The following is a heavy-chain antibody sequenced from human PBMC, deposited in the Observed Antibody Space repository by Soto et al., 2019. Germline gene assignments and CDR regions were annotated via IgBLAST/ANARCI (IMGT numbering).Heavy chain of an antibody. CDR3: ARSTFGLAVAGLFDD. Sequence: PSETLSLTCTVAGGSVSSSTYYWGWIRQPPGKGLEWIATFYYSGSTYHNPSLNSRVTISADTSKNQFSLKLTSVTAADTAVYYCARSTFGLAVAGLFDDWGQGTLVNVAS. CDR2: FYYSGST. J-gene: IGHJ4*02. D-gene: IGHD6-19*01. V-gene: IGHV4-39*07. CDR1: GGSVSSSTYY.